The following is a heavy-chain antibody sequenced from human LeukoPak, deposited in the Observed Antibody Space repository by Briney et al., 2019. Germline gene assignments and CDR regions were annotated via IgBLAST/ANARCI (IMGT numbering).Heavy chain of an antibody. V-gene: IGHV4-31*03. Sequence: SETLSLTCTVSGGSMSGGGYYWSWIRQQPRKGLEWIGDIYYSGSTYYNPSLKSRVTISVDTSKNQFSLKLSSVTAADTAVYYCARDYGSGSYSVYWGQGTLVTASS. CDR2: IYYSGST. CDR3: ARDYGSGSYSVY. CDR1: GGSMSGGGYY. J-gene: IGHJ4*02. D-gene: IGHD3-10*01.